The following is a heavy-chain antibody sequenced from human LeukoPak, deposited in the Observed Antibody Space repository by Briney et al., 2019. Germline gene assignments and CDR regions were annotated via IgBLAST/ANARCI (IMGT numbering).Heavy chain of an antibody. Sequence: PGGSLRLSCAASGFTVSSNYMSWVRQAPGKGLEWASVIYSGGNTYYADSVKGRFTISRDNSKNTLYLQMNSLRAEDTAVYYCARGEGPYAFDIWGQGTMVTVSS. CDR2: IYSGGNT. CDR1: GFTVSSNY. J-gene: IGHJ3*02. V-gene: IGHV3-53*01. CDR3: ARGEGPYAFDI.